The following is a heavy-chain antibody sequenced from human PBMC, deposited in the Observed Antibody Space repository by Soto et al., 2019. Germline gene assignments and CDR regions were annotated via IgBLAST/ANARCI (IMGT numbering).Heavy chain of an antibody. Sequence: PGGSLRLSCAASTSGFGGSSYMTWVRQAPGKGLECVSVIYRDGNTYYVDSVKGRFTISRDNSKNTLYLQMNSLRGEDTAVYYCARGRFGMDVWGQGTTVTVSS. V-gene: IGHV3-53*01. CDR2: IYRDGNT. CDR1: TSGFGGSSY. CDR3: ARGRFGMDV. J-gene: IGHJ6*02.